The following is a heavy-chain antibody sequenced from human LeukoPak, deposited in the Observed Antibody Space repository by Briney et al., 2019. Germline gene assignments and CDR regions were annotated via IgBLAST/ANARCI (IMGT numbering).Heavy chain of an antibody. Sequence: ASVKVSCKASGGTFSSYAISWVRQAPGQGLEWMGGIIPIFGTANYAQKFQGRVTITADESTSTAYMELSSLRSEDTAVYYCARAPHYGSGSYRDYWGQGTLVTVSS. CDR2: IIPIFGTA. CDR3: ARAPHYGSGSYRDY. J-gene: IGHJ4*02. V-gene: IGHV1-69*13. CDR1: GGTFSSYA. D-gene: IGHD3-10*01.